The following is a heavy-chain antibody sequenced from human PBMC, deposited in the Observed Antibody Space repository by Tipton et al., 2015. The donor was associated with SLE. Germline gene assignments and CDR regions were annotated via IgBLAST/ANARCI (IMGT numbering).Heavy chain of an antibody. D-gene: IGHD1-26*01. V-gene: IGHV4-38-2*02. CDR2: IYHSGST. J-gene: IGHJ5*02. Sequence: TLSLTCTVSGGSISSYYWGWIRQPPGKGLEWIGSIYHSGSTYYNPSLKSRVTISVDTSKNQFSLKLSSVTAADTAVYYCARDRGGGSYPGWFDPWGQGTLVTVAS. CDR3: ARDRGGGSYPGWFDP. CDR1: GGSISSYY.